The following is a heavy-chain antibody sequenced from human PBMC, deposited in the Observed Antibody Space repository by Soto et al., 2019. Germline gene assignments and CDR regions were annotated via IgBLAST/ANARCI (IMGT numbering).Heavy chain of an antibody. J-gene: IGHJ4*02. V-gene: IGHV1-69*02. Sequence: QVQLVQSGAEVKKPGSSVKVSCKASGGTFSSYTISWVRQAPGQGLEWMGRIIPILGIANYAQKFQGRVTITAEKSTSTAYMELSSLRSEDTAVYYCARGSTWGGYNPIDYWGQGTLVTVSS. CDR3: ARGSTWGGYNPIDY. CDR1: GGTFSSYT. CDR2: IIPILGIA. D-gene: IGHD5-12*01.